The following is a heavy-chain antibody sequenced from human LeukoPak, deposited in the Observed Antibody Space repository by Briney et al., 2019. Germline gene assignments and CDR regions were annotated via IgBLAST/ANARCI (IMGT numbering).Heavy chain of an antibody. D-gene: IGHD1-26*01. CDR2: IKQDGSEK. J-gene: IGHJ3*02. V-gene: IGHV3-7*03. CDR3: ARDQSGSYPDAFDI. Sequence: GGSLRLSCAASGFTFSSYWMSWVRQAPGKGLEWVANIKQDGSEKYYVDSVKGRFTISRDNAKNSLCLQMNSLRAEDTAVYYCARDQSGSYPDAFDIWGQGTMVTVSS. CDR1: GFTFSSYW.